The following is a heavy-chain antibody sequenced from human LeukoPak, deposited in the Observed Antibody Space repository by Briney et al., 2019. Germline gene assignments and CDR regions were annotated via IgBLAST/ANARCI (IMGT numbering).Heavy chain of an antibody. CDR3: ARKQVHQLGPHFDY. D-gene: IGHD1-14*01. J-gene: IGHJ4*02. CDR2: IYRYDSDT. Sequence: GASLKVSCQASGYTFSYYWIAWVRQIPGQGPECMGIIYRYDSDTRYSPYFQGQVTISADISITTTYLQRSSLKDSDTGIYYCARKQVHQLGPHFDYWGQGTMVTVSS. CDR1: GYTFSYYW. V-gene: IGHV5-51*01.